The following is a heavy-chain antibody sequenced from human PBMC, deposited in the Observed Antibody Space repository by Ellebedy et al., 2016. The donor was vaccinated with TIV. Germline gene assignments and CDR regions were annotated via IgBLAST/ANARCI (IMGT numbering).Heavy chain of an antibody. CDR1: GFTFSDYY. Sequence: PGGSLRLSCAASGFTFSDYYMSWIRQAPGKGLEWVSYISSTGSTIYYADSVKGRFTISRDNAKNSVYLQMNSLRAGDTAVYYCARGREVYYYDSSGFDYWGQGTLVTVSS. J-gene: IGHJ4*02. D-gene: IGHD3-22*01. CDR3: ARGREVYYYDSSGFDY. CDR2: ISSTGSTI. V-gene: IGHV3-11*01.